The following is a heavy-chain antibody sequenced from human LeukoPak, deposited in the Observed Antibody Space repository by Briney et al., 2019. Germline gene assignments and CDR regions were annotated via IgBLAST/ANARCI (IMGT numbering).Heavy chain of an antibody. CDR3: ARGLGIAPDY. J-gene: IGHJ4*02. V-gene: IGHV4-39*07. Sequence: SETLSLTCTVSGDSISSSSYYWGWIRQPPGKGLESIGSLYYSGSTYYNPSLKSRVTISGDTSKNHFSLKLSSVTAADTAVYYCARGLGIAPDYWGQGTLVTVSS. CDR1: GDSISSSSYY. D-gene: IGHD6-13*01. CDR2: LYYSGST.